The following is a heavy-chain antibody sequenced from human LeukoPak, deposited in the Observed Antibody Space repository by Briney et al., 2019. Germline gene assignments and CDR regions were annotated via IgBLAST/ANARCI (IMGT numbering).Heavy chain of an antibody. CDR1: GYTFTSYD. CDR2: MNPNSGNT. Sequence: ASVKVSCKASGYTFTSYDINWVRQVTGQGLEWMGWMNPNSGNTGYAQKFQGRVTITRNTSISTAYMELSSLRSEDTAVYYCARGYYYDSSGYYFVAFDYWGQGTLVTVSS. V-gene: IGHV1-8*03. D-gene: IGHD3-22*01. CDR3: ARGYYYDSSGYYFVAFDY. J-gene: IGHJ4*02.